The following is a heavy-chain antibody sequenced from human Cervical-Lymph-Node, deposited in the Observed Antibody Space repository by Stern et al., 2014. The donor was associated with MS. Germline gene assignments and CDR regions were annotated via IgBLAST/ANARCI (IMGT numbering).Heavy chain of an antibody. V-gene: IGHV4-30-4*01. CDR1: GGSISSGDYY. D-gene: IGHD3/OR15-3a*01. CDR2: IYYSGST. J-gene: IGHJ4*02. Sequence: VQLVESGPGLVKPSQTLSLTCTVSGGSISSGDYYWSWIRQPPGKGLEWIGYIYYSGSTYYNPSLKSRVTISVDTSKNQFSLKLSSDCAREGPRTGTLVYWGQGTLVTVSS. CDR3: LVY.